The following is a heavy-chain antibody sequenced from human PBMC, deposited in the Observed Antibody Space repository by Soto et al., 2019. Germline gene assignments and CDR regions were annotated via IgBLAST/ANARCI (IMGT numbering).Heavy chain of an antibody. Sequence: SETLSLTCDVSGDSISSSTYYWGWIRQPPGKGLEWLASIYYSGAAYYNPSLRSRVSISVDTSSNRFSLALTSLTAADTAVYFCARLAYSGYFQTWGQGSLVTVSS. CDR2: IYYSGAA. V-gene: IGHV4-39*02. J-gene: IGHJ1*01. CDR1: GDSISSSTYY. CDR3: ARLAYSGYFQT. D-gene: IGHD2-21*01.